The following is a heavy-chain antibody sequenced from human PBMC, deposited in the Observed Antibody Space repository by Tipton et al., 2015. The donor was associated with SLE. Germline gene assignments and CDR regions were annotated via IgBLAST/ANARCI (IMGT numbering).Heavy chain of an antibody. J-gene: IGHJ3*02. D-gene: IGHD6-19*01. V-gene: IGHV5-51*01. CDR3: ARQEQWLVGAAFAI. Sequence: QLVQSGAEVKKPGESLKISCKGSGYSFTSYWIGWVRRMPGKGLEWMGIIYPGDSETRYSPSFQGQVTISADKSIRAAYLQWSSLKASDTAMYYCARQEQWLVGAAFAILGQGTMVTVSS. CDR1: GYSFTSYW. CDR2: IYPGDSET.